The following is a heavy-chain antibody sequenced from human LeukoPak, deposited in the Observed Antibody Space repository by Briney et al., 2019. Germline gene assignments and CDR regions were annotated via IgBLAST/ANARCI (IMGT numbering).Heavy chain of an antibody. V-gene: IGHV4-59*01. D-gene: IGHD3-10*01. CDR3: ARERAITMVRGVLDY. CDR1: GGSISGYY. J-gene: IGHJ4*02. Sequence: SETLSLTCTVSGGSISGYYWSWIRQPPGKAPEWIGYISHRGSTKYNFSLKSRVTMSVDTSKNQFSLKLSSVIAADTAVYYCARERAITMVRGVLDYWGQGTLVTVSS. CDR2: ISHRGST.